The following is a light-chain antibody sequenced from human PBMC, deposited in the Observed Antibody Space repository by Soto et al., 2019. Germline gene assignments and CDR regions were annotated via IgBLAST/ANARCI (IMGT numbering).Light chain of an antibody. CDR2: EAS. J-gene: IGKJ1*01. Sequence: PGERVTLSCRASQRTSSRFLTWSRQKPGQAPRLLICEASTRATSIPARFSGSGSGTDFTLTISSLQPEDFAVSYCQQDYNLPRTFGQGTKVEIK. V-gene: IGKV3D-7*01. CDR1: QRTSSRF. CDR3: QQDYNLPRT.